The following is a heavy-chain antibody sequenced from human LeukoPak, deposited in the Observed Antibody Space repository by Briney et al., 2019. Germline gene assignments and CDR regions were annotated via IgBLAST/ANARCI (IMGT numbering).Heavy chain of an antibody. Sequence: SETLSLTCTVSGGSISSYYWSWIRQPPGKGLEWIGYIYYSGSTNYNPSLKSRVTISVDTSKNQFSLKLSSVTAADTAVYYCARRGTTYYYDSSGQEFDYWGQGTLVTVSS. V-gene: IGHV4-59*12. J-gene: IGHJ4*02. CDR3: ARRGTTYYYDSSGQEFDY. CDR2: IYYSGST. CDR1: GGSISSYY. D-gene: IGHD3-22*01.